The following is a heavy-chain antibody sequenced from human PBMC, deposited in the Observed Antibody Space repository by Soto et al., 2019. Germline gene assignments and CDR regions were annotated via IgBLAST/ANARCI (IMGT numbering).Heavy chain of an antibody. CDR3: ARDLGYCSGGSCYSGLDY. D-gene: IGHD2-15*01. CDR2: INPNRGGT. Sequence: QVQLVQSGAEVKKPGASVKVSCKASGYTFTGYYMHWVRQAPGQGLEWMGWINPNRGGTNHAQNFQGWVTLTRDTSISTAYMELSRLRSDDTAVYYCARDLGYCSGGSCYSGLDYWGQGTLVTVSS. CDR1: GYTFTGYY. V-gene: IGHV1-2*04. J-gene: IGHJ4*02.